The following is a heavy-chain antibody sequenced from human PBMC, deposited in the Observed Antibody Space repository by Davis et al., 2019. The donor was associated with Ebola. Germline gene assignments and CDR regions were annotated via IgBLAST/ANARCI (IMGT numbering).Heavy chain of an antibody. D-gene: IGHD4-23*01. V-gene: IGHV4-34*01. CDR2: IHHTGNT. CDR3: ARKKATVEGALWYHYYGLDV. J-gene: IGHJ6*02. CDR1: GGSFSAYH. Sequence: MPSETLSLTCALSGGSFSAYHWSWVRQAPGKGLEWIGEIHHTGNTNYNPSLESRVTISLDTSQNQFSLQLASLTAADTAVYYFARKKATVEGALWYHYYGLDVWCQGTTVTVSS.